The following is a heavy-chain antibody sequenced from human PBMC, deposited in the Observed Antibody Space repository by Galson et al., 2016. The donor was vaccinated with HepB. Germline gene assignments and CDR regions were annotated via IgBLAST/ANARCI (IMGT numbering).Heavy chain of an antibody. J-gene: IGHJ4*02. V-gene: IGHV1-46*01. D-gene: IGHD2-2*01. CDR1: GYTFTNYA. CDR2: INPGNGNT. Sequence: SVKVSCKASGYTFTNYAIHWVRQAPGQGLEWMAIINPGNGNTNYAQRFQGRITMTRDTSTSTVYMELSSLRSEDTAVYYCAREFGDCSSLECSKQHFDHWGQGSLVTVSS. CDR3: AREFGDCSSLECSKQHFDH.